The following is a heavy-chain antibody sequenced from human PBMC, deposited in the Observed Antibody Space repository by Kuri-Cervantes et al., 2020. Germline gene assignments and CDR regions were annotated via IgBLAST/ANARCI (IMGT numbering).Heavy chain of an antibody. CDR1: GFTFSSHG. CDR2: LWYDGSHE. CDR3: ARGGGIAAAGKRPPNHYGMDV. D-gene: IGHD6-13*01. V-gene: IGHV3-33*03. J-gene: IGHJ6*01. Sequence: GGSLRLSCAASGFTFSSHGMHWVRQTPGKGLEWVAVLWYDGSHEFCADSVKGRFTISRDNAKNSLYLQMNSLRAEDTAVYYCARGGGIAAAGKRPPNHYGMDVWGQGNTVHGAS.